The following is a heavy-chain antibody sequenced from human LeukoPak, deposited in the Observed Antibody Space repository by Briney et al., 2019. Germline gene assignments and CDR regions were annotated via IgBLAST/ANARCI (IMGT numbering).Heavy chain of an antibody. CDR1: GGSFSGYY. CDR2: INHSGST. V-gene: IGHV4-34*01. J-gene: IGHJ4*02. Sequence: SETLSLTCAVYGGSFSGYYWSWIRQPPGKGLEWIGEINHSGSTNYSPSLKSRVTISVDTSKNQFSLKLSSVTAADTAVYYCARCRPYYDFWSGYYGVYYFDYWGQGTLVTVSS. CDR3: ARCRPYYDFWSGYYGVYYFDY. D-gene: IGHD3-3*01.